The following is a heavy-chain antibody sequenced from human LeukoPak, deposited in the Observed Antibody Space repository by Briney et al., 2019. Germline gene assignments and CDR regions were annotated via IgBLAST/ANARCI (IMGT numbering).Heavy chain of an antibody. CDR2: ISAYNGNT. CDR3: ARSGVGAKYDPFDY. V-gene: IGHV1-18*01. J-gene: IGHJ4*02. CDR1: VYTFTSYG. Sequence: ASVKVSCKASVYTFTSYGISWVRQAPGQGRGWRGWISAYNGNTNYAQKLQGRVTMTTDTSTSTAYMELRSLRSDDTAVYYCARSGVGAKYDPFDYWGQGPLVTVSS. D-gene: IGHD1-26*01.